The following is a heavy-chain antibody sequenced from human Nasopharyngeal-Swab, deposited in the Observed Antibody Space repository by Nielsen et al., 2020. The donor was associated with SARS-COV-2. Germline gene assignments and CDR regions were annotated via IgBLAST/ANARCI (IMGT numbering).Heavy chain of an antibody. CDR1: GGSISSGGYY. J-gene: IGHJ4*02. V-gene: IGHV4-31*03. Sequence: SETLSLTCTVSGGSISSGGYYWSWIRQHPGKGLEWIGYIYYSGSTYYNPSLKSRVTISVDTSKNQFSLKLSSVTAADTAVYYCARASLSPNDILTGYYFGIPGIVYFDYWGQGTLVTVSS. CDR3: ARASLSPNDILTGYYFGIPGIVYFDY. CDR2: IYYSGST. D-gene: IGHD3-9*01.